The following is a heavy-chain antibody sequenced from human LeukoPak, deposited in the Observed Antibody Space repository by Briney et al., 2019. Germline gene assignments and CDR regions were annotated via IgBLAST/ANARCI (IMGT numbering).Heavy chain of an antibody. Sequence: GASVKVSCKASGYTFTSYYMHWVRQAPGQGLEWMGIINPSGGSTSYAQKFQGRVTITRNTSISTAYMELSSLRSEDTAVYYCARAVDTATFDYWGQGTLVTVSS. CDR3: ARAVDTATFDY. D-gene: IGHD5-18*01. CDR2: INPSGGST. J-gene: IGHJ4*02. V-gene: IGHV1-46*01. CDR1: GYTFTSYY.